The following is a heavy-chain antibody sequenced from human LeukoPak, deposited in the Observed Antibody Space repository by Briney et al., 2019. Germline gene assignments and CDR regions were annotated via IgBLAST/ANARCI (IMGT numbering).Heavy chain of an antibody. CDR3: AKEAGQWLVRAYFDY. Sequence: GGSLRLSCAASGFTFSSYGMHWVRQAPGKGLEWVAVISYDGSNKCYADSVKGRFTISRDNSKNTLYLQMNSLRAEDTAVYYCAKEAGQWLVRAYFDYWGQGTLVTVSS. V-gene: IGHV3-30*18. CDR1: GFTFSSYG. J-gene: IGHJ4*02. D-gene: IGHD6-19*01. CDR2: ISYDGSNK.